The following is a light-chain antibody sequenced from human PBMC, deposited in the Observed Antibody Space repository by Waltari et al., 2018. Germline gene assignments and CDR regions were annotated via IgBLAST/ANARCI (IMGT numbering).Light chain of an antibody. V-gene: IGKV4-1*01. CDR3: HQYYSTPQT. CDR2: WAS. J-gene: IGKJ1*01. CDR1: QSILYSPDNRNY. Sequence: DIVMTQSPDSLTVSLGERAIIDCKSSQSILYSPDNRNYLNWLQQKPGQPPKLLIYWASTRESGVPDRFNGSGSGTDFSLTISSLQAEDAAVYYCHQYYSTPQTFGQGTKVEVK.